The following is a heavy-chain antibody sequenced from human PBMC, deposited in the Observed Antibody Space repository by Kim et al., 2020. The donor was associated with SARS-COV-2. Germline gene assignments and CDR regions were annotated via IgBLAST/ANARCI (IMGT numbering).Heavy chain of an antibody. CDR1: GGSFSGYY. J-gene: IGHJ4*02. Sequence: SETLSLTCAVYGGSFSGYYWSWIRQPPGKGLEWIGEINHSGSTNYNPSLKSRVTISVDTSKNQFSLKLSSVTAADTAVYYCARRAYGSGRLFDYWGQGTLVTVSS. CDR2: INHSGST. CDR3: ARRAYGSGRLFDY. V-gene: IGHV4-34*01. D-gene: IGHD3-10*01.